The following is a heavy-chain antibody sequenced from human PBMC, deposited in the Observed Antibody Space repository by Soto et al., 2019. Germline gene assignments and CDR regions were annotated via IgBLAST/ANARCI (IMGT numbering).Heavy chain of an antibody. D-gene: IGHD6-25*01. J-gene: IGHJ4*02. CDR3: ARQRRDFDY. CDR2: IYYSGST. CDR1: GASISSGGYY. Sequence: SETLSLTCTVSGASISSGGYYWTWIRQHPGKGLEWIGYIYYSGSTYYTPSLKSRVTISVDTSKNQFSLKLSSVTAADTAVYYCARQRRDFDYWGQGSLVTV. V-gene: IGHV4-31*03.